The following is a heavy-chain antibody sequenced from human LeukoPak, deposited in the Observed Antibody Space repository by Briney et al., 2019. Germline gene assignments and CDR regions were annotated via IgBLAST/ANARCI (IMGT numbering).Heavy chain of an antibody. CDR3: ARPLGYGFHRWYFDL. V-gene: IGHV1-46*01. CDR1: GYTLTTYY. D-gene: IGHD3-10*01. J-gene: IGHJ2*01. Sequence: ASVKVSCKASGYTLTTYYMHWVRQAPGQGLEWVGIIIPSGGTTTYAQKFQGRVTMTRDTSTSTVYMELSSLRSEDTAVYYCARPLGYGFHRWYFDLWGRGALVTVSS. CDR2: IIPSGGTT.